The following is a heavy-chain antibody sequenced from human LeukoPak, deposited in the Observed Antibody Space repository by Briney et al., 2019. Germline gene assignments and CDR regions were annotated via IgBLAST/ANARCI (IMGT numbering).Heavy chain of an antibody. Sequence: GGSLRLSCTASGFAFQAFEMHWVRQVPGKGLEWVSLIKSDGGKTDYADSVRGRFTISRDNGENSLYLQMNSLRSEDSALYYCATWAFYHGVDVWGQGTMVTVS. V-gene: IGHV3-43*02. J-gene: IGHJ6*02. D-gene: IGHD1-26*01. CDR3: ATWAFYHGVDV. CDR1: GFAFQAFE. CDR2: IKSDGGKT.